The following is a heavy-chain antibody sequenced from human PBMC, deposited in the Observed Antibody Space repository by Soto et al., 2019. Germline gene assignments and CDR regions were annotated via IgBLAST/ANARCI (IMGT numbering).Heavy chain of an antibody. CDR2: IIPILGIA. CDR3: ARTYYYGSGSYSDWFDP. J-gene: IGHJ5*02. D-gene: IGHD3-10*01. V-gene: IGHV1-69*02. Sequence: SVKVSCKASGGTFSSYTISWVRQAPGQGLEWMGRIIPILGIANYAQKFQGRVTITADKSTSTAYMELSSLRSEDTAVYYCARTYYYGSGSYSDWFDPWGQGTLVTVSS. CDR1: GGTFSSYT.